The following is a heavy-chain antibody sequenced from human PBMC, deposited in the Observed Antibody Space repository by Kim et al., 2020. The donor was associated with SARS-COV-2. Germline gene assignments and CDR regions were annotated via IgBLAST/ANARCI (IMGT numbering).Heavy chain of an antibody. CDR3: ARDHPAAAGGGVWFDP. CDR2: IYYSGST. J-gene: IGHJ5*02. CDR1: GGSISSYY. V-gene: IGHV4-59*01. Sequence: SETLSLTCTVSGGSISSYYWSWIRQPPGKGLEWIGYIYYSGSTNYNPSLKSRVTISVDTSKNQFSLKLSSVTAADTAVYYCARDHPAAAGGGVWFDPWGQGTLVTVSS. D-gene: IGHD6-13*01.